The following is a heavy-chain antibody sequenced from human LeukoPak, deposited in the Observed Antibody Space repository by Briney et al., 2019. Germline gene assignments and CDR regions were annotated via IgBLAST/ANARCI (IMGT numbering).Heavy chain of an antibody. J-gene: IGHJ4*02. CDR1: GGSISSYY. CDR2: IYYSGST. V-gene: IGHV4-59*01. CDR3: AREWAYDFWSGPYFDY. D-gene: IGHD3-3*01. Sequence: SETLSLTCTVSGGSISSYYWSWIRQPPGKGLEWIGYIYYSGSTNYNPSLKSRVTISVDTSKNQFSLKLSSVTAADTAVYYCAREWAYDFWSGPYFDYWGQGTLVTVSS.